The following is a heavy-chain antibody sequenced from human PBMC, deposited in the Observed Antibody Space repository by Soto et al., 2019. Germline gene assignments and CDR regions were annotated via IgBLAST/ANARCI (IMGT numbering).Heavy chain of an antibody. J-gene: IGHJ5*02. CDR2: ISGSGGST. CDR3: AKDLVPATPSWFDP. D-gene: IGHD2-2*01. Sequence: GGALILSCAASGFTFSSYAMSWVRQAPGKGLEWVSAISGSGGSTYYADSVKGRFTISRDNSKNTLYLQMNSLRAEDTAVYYCAKDLVPATPSWFDPWGQGTLVTVSS. V-gene: IGHV3-23*01. CDR1: GFTFSSYA.